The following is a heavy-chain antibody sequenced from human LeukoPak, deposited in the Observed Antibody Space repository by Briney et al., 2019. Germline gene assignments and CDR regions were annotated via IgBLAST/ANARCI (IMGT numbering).Heavy chain of an antibody. D-gene: IGHD2-8*01. CDR2: IIPIFGTA. CDR3: ARTILYRDWFDP. J-gene: IGHJ5*02. V-gene: IGHV1-69*06. Sequence: SVKFSCKASGGTFSSYAISWVRQAPGQGLEWMGGIIPIFGTANYAQKFQGRVTITADKSTSTAYMELSSLRSEDTAVYYCARTILYRDWFDPWGQGTLVTVSS. CDR1: GGTFSSYA.